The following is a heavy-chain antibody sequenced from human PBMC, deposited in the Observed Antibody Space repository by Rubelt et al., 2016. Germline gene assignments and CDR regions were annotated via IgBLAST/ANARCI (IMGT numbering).Heavy chain of an antibody. CDR3: ARSKDTAMVTDADWYFDL. Sequence: QVQLVQSGAEVKKPGASVKVSCEASGYTFTSYAMHWVRQAPGQRLEWMGWINAGNGNTKYSQKFQGKVTITRDTSASTAYMELSSLRSEDTAVYYCARSKDTAMVTDADWYFDLWGRGTLVTVSS. J-gene: IGHJ2*01. V-gene: IGHV1-3*01. CDR2: INAGNGNT. CDR1: GYTFTSYA. D-gene: IGHD5-18*01.